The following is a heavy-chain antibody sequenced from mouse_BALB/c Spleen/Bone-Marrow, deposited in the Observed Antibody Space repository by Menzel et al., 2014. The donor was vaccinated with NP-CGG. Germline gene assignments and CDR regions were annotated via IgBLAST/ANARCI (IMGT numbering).Heavy chain of an antibody. D-gene: IGHD1-1*01. Sequence: VQVVESGAELATPGASVKMSCKASGCTFTTYWMHWVKQRPGQGLEWIGYINPSTGYIEDNQKFKDKATLTADKSSSTDFMQLSSLTSDDSAVYYCATYVGFAFWGQGTLVTVSA. V-gene: IGHV1-4*01. J-gene: IGHJ3*01. CDR3: ATYVGFAF. CDR1: GCTFTTYW. CDR2: INPSTGYI.